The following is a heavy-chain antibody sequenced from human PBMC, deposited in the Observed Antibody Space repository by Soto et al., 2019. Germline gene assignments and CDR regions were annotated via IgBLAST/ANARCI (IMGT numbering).Heavy chain of an antibody. CDR1: GFTFSSYA. V-gene: IGHV3-30-3*01. Sequence: QVQLVESGGGVVQPGRSLRLSCAASGFTFSSYAMHWVRQAPGKGLEWVAVISYDGSNKYYADSVKGRFTISRDNSENTLYLQMNSLRAEDTAVYYCARATAAFDYWGQGTLVTVSS. J-gene: IGHJ4*02. CDR3: ARATAAFDY. CDR2: ISYDGSNK.